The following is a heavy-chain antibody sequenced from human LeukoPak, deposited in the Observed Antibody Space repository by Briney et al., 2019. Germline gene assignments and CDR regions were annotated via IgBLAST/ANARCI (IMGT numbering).Heavy chain of an antibody. V-gene: IGHV3-74*01. J-gene: IGHJ4*02. CDR2: INSDGSST. Sequence: GGSLRLSCAASGFTFSNHWMHWIRQAPGNGLIWVSRINSDGSSTAYADSVKGRFTISRDDAKNTLYLQMNSLRVEDTAVYYCVRGAPFDYWGQGILVTVSS. CDR3: VRGAPFDY. CDR1: GFTFSNHW.